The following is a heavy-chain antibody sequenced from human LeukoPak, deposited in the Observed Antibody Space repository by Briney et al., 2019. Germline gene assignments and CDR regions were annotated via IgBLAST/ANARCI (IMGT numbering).Heavy chain of an antibody. CDR2: IYYSGST. J-gene: IGHJ4*02. Sequence: SETLSLTCGVSGGSFSSSSYYWGWIRQPPGKGLEWVGTIYYSGSTYYNPSLKSRVTISVDTPKNQFSLKLRSVTAADTAVYYCARQGWSSTSGYYFDYWGQGTLVTVSS. CDR3: ARQGWSSTSGYYFDY. V-gene: IGHV4-39*01. D-gene: IGHD2-2*01. CDR1: GGSFSSSSYY.